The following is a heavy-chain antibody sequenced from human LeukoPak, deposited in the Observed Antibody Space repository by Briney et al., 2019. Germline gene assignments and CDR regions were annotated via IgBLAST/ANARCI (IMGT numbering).Heavy chain of an antibody. V-gene: IGHV4-39*01. Sequence: PSGTLSLTCTVSGGSISSSSYYWGWIRQPPGKGLEWIGSIYYSGSTYYNPSLKSRVTISVDTSKNQFSLKLSSVTAADTAVYYCARSSGWYQNWFDPWGQGTLVTVSS. CDR3: ARSSGWYQNWFDP. CDR1: GGSISSSSYY. CDR2: IYYSGST. J-gene: IGHJ5*02. D-gene: IGHD6-19*01.